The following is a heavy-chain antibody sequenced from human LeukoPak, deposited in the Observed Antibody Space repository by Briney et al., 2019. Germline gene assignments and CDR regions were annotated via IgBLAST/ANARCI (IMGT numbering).Heavy chain of an antibody. Sequence: GASVKVSCKASGYTFTSYHMHWVRQAPGQGLEWMGIINPSGGSTSYAQKFQGRVTMTRDTSTSTVYMELSSLRSEDTAVYYCARGGKIVVVTAIRSDDAFDIWGQGTMVTVSS. CDR2: INPSGGST. D-gene: IGHD2-21*02. CDR1: GYTFTSYH. V-gene: IGHV1-46*01. J-gene: IGHJ3*02. CDR3: ARGGKIVVVTAIRSDDAFDI.